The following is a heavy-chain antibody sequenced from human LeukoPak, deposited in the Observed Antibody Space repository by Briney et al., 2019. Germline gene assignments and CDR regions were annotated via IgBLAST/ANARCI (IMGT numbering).Heavy chain of an antibody. J-gene: IGHJ4*02. CDR1: GYTFTGYY. V-gene: IGHV1-2*06. Sequence: ASVRVSCKASGYTFTGYYMHWVRQAHGQGLEWMGRINPNSGGTNYAQRFQGRVTMTRDTSISTAYMELSRLRSDDTTVYYCARDHYRYCSGSGFDCWGQGILVTVSS. CDR2: INPNSGGT. D-gene: IGHD2-15*01. CDR3: ARDHYRYCSGSGFDC.